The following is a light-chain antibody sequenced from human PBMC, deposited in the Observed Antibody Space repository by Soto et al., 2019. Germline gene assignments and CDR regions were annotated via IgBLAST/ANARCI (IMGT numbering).Light chain of an antibody. V-gene: IGKV3-15*01. CDR2: GAS. CDR1: QSVSSSY. Sequence: LVLPHSTDTLSLSPFSISPISFLSSQSVSSSYLPWYQQKPGQAPRLLIYGASTRATGVPGRFSGSGSGTEFTLNISSLQSEDFAIYYCQQYNNWPPRINFGQGTQLEIK. J-gene: IGKJ5*01. CDR3: QQYNNWPPRIN.